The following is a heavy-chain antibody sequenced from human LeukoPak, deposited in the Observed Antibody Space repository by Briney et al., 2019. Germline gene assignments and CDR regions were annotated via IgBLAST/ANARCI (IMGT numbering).Heavy chain of an antibody. CDR2: VVLGSGDT. D-gene: IGHD4-11*01. J-gene: IGHJ3*01. CDR3: ATTYRTHTFDL. V-gene: IGHV1-58*02. CDR1: GFSFTSSA. Sequence: SVKVSCKPSGFSFTSSAIQWVRQTRGQRLEWIGWVVLGSGDTNYAQKFQERVTLTRDMSTSAAYMELRSLRSEDTAVYFCATTYRTHTFDLWGQGTKVTVSS.